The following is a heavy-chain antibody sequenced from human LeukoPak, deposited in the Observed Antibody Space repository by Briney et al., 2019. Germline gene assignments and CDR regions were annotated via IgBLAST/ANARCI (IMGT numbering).Heavy chain of an antibody. Sequence: GGSLRLSCAASGFTFSSYAMHWVRQAPGKGLEWVAVISYDGSNQYYADSEKGRFTISRDNSKNTRYLQMNSLRAEDTALYYCARDAPNDSSGYFDYWGQGTLVTVSS. CDR3: ARDAPNDSSGYFDY. D-gene: IGHD3-22*01. CDR1: GFTFSSYA. J-gene: IGHJ4*02. V-gene: IGHV3-30-3*01. CDR2: ISYDGSNQ.